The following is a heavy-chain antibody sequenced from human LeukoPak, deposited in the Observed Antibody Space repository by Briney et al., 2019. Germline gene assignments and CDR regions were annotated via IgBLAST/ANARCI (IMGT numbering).Heavy chain of an antibody. CDR2: INPNSGGT. CDR3: ARTYYYDSSGYYSLDY. CDR1: GYTFTGYY. D-gene: IGHD3-22*01. Sequence: VASVKVSCKASGYTFTGYYMHWVRQAPGQGLEWTGWINPNSGGTNYAQKFQGRVTMTRDTSISTAYMELSRLRSDDTAVYYCARTYYYDSSGYYSLDYWGQGTLVTASS. V-gene: IGHV1-2*02. J-gene: IGHJ4*02.